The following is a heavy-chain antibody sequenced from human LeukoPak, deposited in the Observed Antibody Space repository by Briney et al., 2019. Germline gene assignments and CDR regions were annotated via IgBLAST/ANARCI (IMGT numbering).Heavy chain of an antibody. CDR2: INGGGDTT. CDR1: GFTFVSYA. J-gene: IGHJ4*02. V-gene: IGHV3-23*01. D-gene: IGHD3-16*01. CDR3: AKASWVSSTDAVR. Sequence: GGSLRLSCAASGFTFVSYAMTWVRQAPGKGLEWVSAINGGGDTTYYADSVKGRFTLSSDSSRNTVYFQLNNLRVEDTAIYYCAKASWVSSTDAVRWGQGTLVTVSS.